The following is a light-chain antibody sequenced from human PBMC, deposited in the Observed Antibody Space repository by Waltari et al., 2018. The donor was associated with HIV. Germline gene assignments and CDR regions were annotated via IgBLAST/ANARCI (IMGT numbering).Light chain of an antibody. CDR3: QQSYSTPWT. J-gene: IGKJ1*01. V-gene: IGKV1-39*01. CDR2: AAS. Sequence: DIQMTQSSSSLSASVGDRVSITCRASQSISSYFNWYQQKPGKAPKLLIYAASSLQCGVPSRFSGSGAGTDFTLPISSLQPEDFGTYYCQQSYSTPWTFGQGTKVEIK. CDR1: QSISSY.